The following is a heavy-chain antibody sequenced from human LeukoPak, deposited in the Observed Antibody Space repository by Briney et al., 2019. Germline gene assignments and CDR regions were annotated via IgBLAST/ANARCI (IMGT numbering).Heavy chain of an antibody. CDR2: IYPGDSDT. CDR3: ARARLAVGIPGDY. D-gene: IGHD6-19*01. Sequence: GESLKISCKGSGYSFTSYWIGWVRQMPGKGLEWMGIIYPGDSDTRYSPSFQGQFTISADKSISTAYLQWSSLKASDTAMYYCARARLAVGIPGDYWGQGTLVTVSS. V-gene: IGHV5-51*01. J-gene: IGHJ4*02. CDR1: GYSFTSYW.